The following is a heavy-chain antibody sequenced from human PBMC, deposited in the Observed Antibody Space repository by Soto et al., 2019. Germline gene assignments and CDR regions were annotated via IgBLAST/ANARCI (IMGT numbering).Heavy chain of an antibody. J-gene: IGHJ5*02. D-gene: IGHD6-19*01. CDR3: ARKRWLVPNWFDP. Sequence: QVQLQESGPGLVKPSGTLSLTCAVSGGSISSSNWWSWVRQPPGKGLEWIGEIYHSGSTNYKPSLKSRVTKSSDMXKNQFSRQLSSVTAADTAVYYCARKRWLVPNWFDPWGQGTLVIVSS. V-gene: IGHV4-4*02. CDR1: GGSISSSNW. CDR2: IYHSGST.